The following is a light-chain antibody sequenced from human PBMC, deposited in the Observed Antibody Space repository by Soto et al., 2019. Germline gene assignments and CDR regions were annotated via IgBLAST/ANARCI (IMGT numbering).Light chain of an antibody. CDR3: QQNNKWPPVT. CDR2: GAS. J-gene: IGKJ4*01. V-gene: IGKV3-15*01. Sequence: EVVMTQYPATVSVFPGEGVTLSCRASQTISTDLAWYQQKPGQAPRLLIYGASTRATGVPDRFSGGGSGTEFTLTISSLQSEDFAFYYCQQNNKWPPVTFCGGTKVEIK. CDR1: QTISTD.